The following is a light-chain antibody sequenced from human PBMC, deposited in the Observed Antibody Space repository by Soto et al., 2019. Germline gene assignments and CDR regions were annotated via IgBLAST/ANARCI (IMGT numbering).Light chain of an antibody. CDR3: SSYAGSTVV. CDR1: SSDVGGYNY. CDR2: EVN. V-gene: IGLV2-8*01. J-gene: IGLJ2*01. Sequence: QSALTQPPSASGSPGQSVTISCTGTSSDVGGYNYVSWYQQHPGKAPKLMIYEVNKRLSGVPDRFSGSKSGNTASLTVSGLQAEDEADYYCSSYAGSTVVFGGGTKLTVL.